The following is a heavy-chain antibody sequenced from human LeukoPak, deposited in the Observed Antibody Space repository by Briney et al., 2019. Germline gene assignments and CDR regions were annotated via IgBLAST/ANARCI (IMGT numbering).Heavy chain of an antibody. CDR3: AKWAYYDFWSGHYKSHFDS. CDR2: IRDSGNGT. J-gene: IGHJ4*02. CDR1: GFTFKNYA. D-gene: IGHD3-3*01. V-gene: IGHV3-23*01. Sequence: GGSLRLSCVVSGFTFKNYAMSWVRQAPGKGLECVSSIRDSGNGTDYAHSVKGRFTVSRDNSKNTLYLHMNTLSAEDTAVYYCAKWAYYDFWSGHYKSHFDSWGQGTLVTVSP.